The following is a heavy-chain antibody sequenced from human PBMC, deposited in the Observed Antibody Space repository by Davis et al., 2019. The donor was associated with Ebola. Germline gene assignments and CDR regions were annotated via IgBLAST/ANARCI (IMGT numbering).Heavy chain of an antibody. D-gene: IGHD3-22*01. V-gene: IGHV4-34*01. Sequence: MPGGSLRLSCAVYGGSFSGYYWSWIRQPPGKGLEWIGEIYHSGSTNYNPSLKSRVTISVDTSKNQFSLKLSSVTAADTAVYYCARLSVVLDYWGQGTLVTVSS. J-gene: IGHJ4*02. CDR2: IYHSGST. CDR1: GGSFSGYY. CDR3: ARLSVVLDY.